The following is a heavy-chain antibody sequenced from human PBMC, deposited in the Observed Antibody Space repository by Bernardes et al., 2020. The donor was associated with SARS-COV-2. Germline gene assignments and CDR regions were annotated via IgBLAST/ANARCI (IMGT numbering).Heavy chain of an antibody. CDR3: ARALRFLEWLLGGPSAYYYGMDV. CDR1: GFTVSSNY. CDR2: IYSGGST. J-gene: IGHJ6*02. Sequence: GGSLRLSCAASGFTVSSNYMSWVRQAPGKGLEWVSVIYSGGSTYYADSVKGRFTISRDNSKNTLYLQMNSLRAEDTAVYYCARALRFLEWLLGGPSAYYYGMDVWGQGTTVTVSS. V-gene: IGHV3-66*01. D-gene: IGHD3-3*01.